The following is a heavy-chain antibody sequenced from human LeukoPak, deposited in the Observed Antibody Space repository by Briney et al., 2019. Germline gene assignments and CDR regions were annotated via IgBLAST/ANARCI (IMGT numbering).Heavy chain of an antibody. Sequence: GGSLRLSCAASGFTFSSYWMSWVRQAPGKGLEWVANIKQDGSEKYYVDSVKGRFTISRDNAKNSLYLQMNSLRAEDTAVYYCAREHSSSWLHRFDYWGQGTLVTVSS. CDR3: AREHSSSWLHRFDY. V-gene: IGHV3-7*01. CDR2: IKQDGSEK. J-gene: IGHJ4*02. CDR1: GFTFSSYW. D-gene: IGHD6-13*01.